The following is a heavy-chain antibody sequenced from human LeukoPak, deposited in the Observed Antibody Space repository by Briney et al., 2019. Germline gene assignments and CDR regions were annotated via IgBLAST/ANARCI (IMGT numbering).Heavy chain of an antibody. J-gene: IGHJ4*02. V-gene: IGHV3-74*01. D-gene: IGHD5-18*01. Sequence: GGSLRLSCAASGFTYSKCWMHWVRQAPGKGLVWVSRINSDGSSTAYADSVKGRFTISRDNAKNTLYLQMNCLRAEDTAVYYCTSDTVDTAVGIDYWGQGTLATVSS. CDR2: INSDGSST. CDR3: TSDTVDTAVGIDY. CDR1: GFTYSKCW.